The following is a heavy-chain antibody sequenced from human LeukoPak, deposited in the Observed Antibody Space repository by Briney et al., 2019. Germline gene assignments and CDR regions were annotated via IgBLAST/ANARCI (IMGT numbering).Heavy chain of an antibody. D-gene: IGHD6-6*01. CDR2: IRSTPFGGTT. CDR3: TRDPVAYSGSDYYYYAMDV. J-gene: IGHJ6*02. CDR1: GFTFGGYA. V-gene: IGHV3-49*04. Sequence: GGSLRLSCTASGFTFGGYAVSWVRQAPWRGLEWVGFIRSTPFGGTTEYAASVKGRFTISRDDSKSIAYLQMNSLKTEDTAVYYCTRDPVAYSGSDYYYYAMDVWGQGTTVTVSS.